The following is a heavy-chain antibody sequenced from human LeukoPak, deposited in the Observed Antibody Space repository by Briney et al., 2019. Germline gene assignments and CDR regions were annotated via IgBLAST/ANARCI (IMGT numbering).Heavy chain of an antibody. V-gene: IGHV3-23*01. CDR2: MSGTGGYT. D-gene: IGHD2-8*01. CDR1: GFTFSSYA. Sequence: GGSLRLSCAASGFTFSSYAMSWVCQAPGKGLEWVSAMSGTGGYTYYADSVKGRFTISRDSSKNTLYLQMNSLRAEDTAVYYCAKPLMVYAMGDAFDIWGQGTMVTVSS. J-gene: IGHJ3*02. CDR3: AKPLMVYAMGDAFDI.